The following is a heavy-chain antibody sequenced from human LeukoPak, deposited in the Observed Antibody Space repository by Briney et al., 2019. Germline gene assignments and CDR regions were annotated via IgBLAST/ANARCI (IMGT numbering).Heavy chain of an antibody. CDR2: INHSGST. CDR3: ARAYTPRVAAAGTCWFDP. Sequence: SETLSLTCAVYGGSFSGYYWSWIRQPPGKGLEWIGEINHSGSTNYNPSLKSRVTISVDTSKTQFSLKLSSVTAADTAVYYCARAYTPRVAAAGTCWFDPWGQGTLVTVSS. V-gene: IGHV4-34*01. D-gene: IGHD6-13*01. J-gene: IGHJ5*02. CDR1: GGSFSGYY.